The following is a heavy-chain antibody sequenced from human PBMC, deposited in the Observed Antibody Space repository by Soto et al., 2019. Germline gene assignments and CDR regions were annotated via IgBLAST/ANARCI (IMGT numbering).Heavy chain of an antibody. V-gene: IGHV1-18*01. J-gene: IGHJ5*02. D-gene: IGHD3-3*01. CDR2: ISAYNGNT. Sequence: ASVTVYCQASGYTITSYGISWVRQAPGQGLEWMGWISAYNGNTNYAQKLQGRVTMTTDTSTSTAYMELRSLRSDDTAVYYCARHNSYDFWSGYYSNWFDPWGQGTLVTVSS. CDR3: ARHNSYDFWSGYYSNWFDP. CDR1: GYTITSYG.